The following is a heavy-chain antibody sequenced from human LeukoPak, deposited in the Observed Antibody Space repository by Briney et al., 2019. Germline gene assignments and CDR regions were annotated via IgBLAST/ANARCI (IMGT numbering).Heavy chain of an antibody. CDR1: GYTFTSYG. CDR2: ISAYNGNT. Sequence: GASVRVSYRASGYTFTSYGISGVRQAPGQGREGMGWISAYNGNTNYAQKLQGRVPMTTDTSTSTAYMELRSLRSDDTAVYYCASLYSSGWYRFDYWGQGTLVTVSS. V-gene: IGHV1-18*01. CDR3: ASLYSSGWYRFDY. J-gene: IGHJ4*02. D-gene: IGHD6-19*01.